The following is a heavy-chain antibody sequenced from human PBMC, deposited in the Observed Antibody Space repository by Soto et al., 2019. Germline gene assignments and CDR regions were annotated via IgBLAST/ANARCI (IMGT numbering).Heavy chain of an antibody. J-gene: IGHJ4*02. Sequence: VQLMESGGGLVQPGTSLRLSCAASGFNFDDYAMHWVRQAPGKGLEWVSGISWNSGSADYADSVKGRFTISRNNGKNYLYLQTINVGPEDTACYFCAQDLSRGWFSVFDSWGQGTLVTVSS. CDR3: AQDLSRGWFSVFDS. D-gene: IGHD2-15*01. CDR1: GFNFDDYA. V-gene: IGHV3-9*01. CDR2: ISWNSGSA.